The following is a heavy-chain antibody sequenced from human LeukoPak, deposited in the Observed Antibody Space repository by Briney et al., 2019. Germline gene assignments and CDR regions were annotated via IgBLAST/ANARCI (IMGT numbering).Heavy chain of an antibody. CDR3: ARQGDGYSYATDY. D-gene: IGHD5-24*01. CDR1: GYSFTSYW. J-gene: IGHJ4*02. Sequence: GESLKISCKASGYSFTSYWIGWVRQMPGKGPEWMGIFYSGDSTIRYSPTFQGQVTISADKSISTAYLQWTGLKASDTAMYYCARQGDGYSYATDYWGQGTLVTVSS. CDR2: FYSGDSTI. V-gene: IGHV5-51*01.